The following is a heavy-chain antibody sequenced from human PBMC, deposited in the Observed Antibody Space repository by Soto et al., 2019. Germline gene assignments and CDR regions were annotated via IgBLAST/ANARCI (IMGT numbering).Heavy chain of an antibody. CDR2: FNPILSFS. CDR3: ATSFGTGSRAFDY. Sequence: QVQLVQSGAEVKKPGSSVKVSCKASGDTLNFYTINWVRQAPGLGLEWMGRFNPILSFSNSALKFQGRVTLTADKYTSTASMVLRSLRSEDPAIYYCATSFGTGSRAFDYWGQGALVTVSS. V-gene: IGHV1-69*02. CDR1: GDTLNFYT. D-gene: IGHD3-10*01. J-gene: IGHJ4*02.